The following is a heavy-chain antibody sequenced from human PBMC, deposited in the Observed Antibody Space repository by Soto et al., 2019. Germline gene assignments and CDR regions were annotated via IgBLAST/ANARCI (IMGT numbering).Heavy chain of an antibody. J-gene: IGHJ4*02. D-gene: IGHD5-18*01. V-gene: IGHV3-7*01. CDR3: ARIELIQLWQVVDY. CDR2: IKQDGSEK. CDR1: GFTFSSYW. Sequence: EVQLVESGGGLVQPGGSLRLSCAASGFTFSSYWMSWVRQAPGKGLEWVANIKQDGSEKYYVDSVKGRFTISRDNAKNSLYLQMNSLRAEDTAVYYCARIELIQLWQVVDYWGQGTLVTVSS.